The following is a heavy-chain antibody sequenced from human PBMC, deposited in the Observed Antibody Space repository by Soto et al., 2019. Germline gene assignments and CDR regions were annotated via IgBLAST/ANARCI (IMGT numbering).Heavy chain of an antibody. CDR1: GFTFDDYA. CDR2: ISWNSGSI. J-gene: IGHJ4*02. CDR3: AKEIGDLTGFDY. Sequence: EVQLVESGGGLVQPGRSLRLSCAASGFTFDDYAMHWVRQAPGKGLEWVSGISWNSGSIGYADSVKGRFTISRDNAKNSLYLQMNSLRAEDTALYYCAKEIGDLTGFDYWGQGTLVTVSS. D-gene: IGHD4-17*01. V-gene: IGHV3-9*01.